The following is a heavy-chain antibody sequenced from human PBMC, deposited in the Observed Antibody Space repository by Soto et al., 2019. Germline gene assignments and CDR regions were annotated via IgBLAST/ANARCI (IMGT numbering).Heavy chain of an antibody. J-gene: IGHJ6*02. Sequence: QVQLVQSGAEVKKPGASVKVSCKASGYTFTSYGIIGVRQAPGQGLEWMGWISAYNGNTNYAQKLKGRVTMTTDTATSTAYMELRSLRSDDTAVYYCARDWWGGIRDYYYGMDVWGQGTTVTVAS. V-gene: IGHV1-18*04. D-gene: IGHD2-15*01. CDR3: ARDWWGGIRDYYYGMDV. CDR1: GYTFTSYG. CDR2: ISAYNGNT.